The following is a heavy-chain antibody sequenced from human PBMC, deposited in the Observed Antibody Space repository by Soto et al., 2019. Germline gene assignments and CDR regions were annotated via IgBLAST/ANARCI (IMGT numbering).Heavy chain of an antibody. Sequence: QVQLVQSGAEEKKPGASVKVSCKASGYTFTSYAMHWVLQAPGQRLEWMGWINAGNGNTKYSQKIQGRVTITRDTSASTAYMELSSLRSEDTAVYYCARAQSWWYFDRWGRGTLVTVSS. CDR2: INAGNGNT. V-gene: IGHV1-3*05. J-gene: IGHJ2*01. CDR1: GYTFTSYA. CDR3: ARAQSWWYFDR.